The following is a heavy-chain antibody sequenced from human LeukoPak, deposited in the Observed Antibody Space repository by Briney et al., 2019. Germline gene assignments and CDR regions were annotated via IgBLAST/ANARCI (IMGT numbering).Heavy chain of an antibody. Sequence: GGSLRLSCAASGFTFSSYEMNWVRQAPGKGLEWVSYISSSGSTIYYADSVKGRFTISRDNAKNSLYLQMNSLRAEDTAAYYCARGGYASNAFIVVVPAAMDYWGQGTLVTVSS. CDR1: GFTFSSYE. V-gene: IGHV3-48*03. D-gene: IGHD2-2*01. CDR2: ISSSGSTI. J-gene: IGHJ4*02. CDR3: ARGGYASNAFIVVVPAAMDY.